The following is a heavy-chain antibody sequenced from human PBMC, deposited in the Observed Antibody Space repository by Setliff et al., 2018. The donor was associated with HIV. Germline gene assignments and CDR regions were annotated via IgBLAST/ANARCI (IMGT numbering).Heavy chain of an antibody. CDR2: IHYSGST. CDR3: ARGDGTKYYYYYYMDV. J-gene: IGHJ6*03. Sequence: TSETLSLTCTVSGGSISSGGYYWSWIRQHPGKGLEWIGYIHYSGSTYFNPSLKSRVTISVDTSKNQFSLKLSSVTAADTAVYYCARGDGTKYYYYYYMDVWGKGTTVTVSS. D-gene: IGHD1-7*01. V-gene: IGHV4-31*03. CDR1: GGSISSGGYY.